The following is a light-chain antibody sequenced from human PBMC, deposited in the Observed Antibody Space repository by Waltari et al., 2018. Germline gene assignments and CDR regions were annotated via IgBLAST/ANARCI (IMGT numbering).Light chain of an antibody. J-gene: IGLJ3*02. Sequence: SSELTPDPAVSVALGQPVRFTCQGDSLRTSYASWYQLKPGQAPVLVIYGKDKRPSGIPDRISGYSSGTTSSLTITGAQAEDEADYYCSSRNGRANQVVFAGGTKVTVL. CDR2: GKD. CDR3: SSRNGRANQVV. CDR1: SLRTSY. V-gene: IGLV3-19*01.